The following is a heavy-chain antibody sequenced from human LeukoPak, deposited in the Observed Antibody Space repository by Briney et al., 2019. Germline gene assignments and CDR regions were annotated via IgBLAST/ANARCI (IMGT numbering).Heavy chain of an antibody. CDR1: GFTFSSYW. CDR3: ARVKIDYYDSSGYEDSFDY. Sequence: GGSLRLSCAASGFTFSSYWMSWVRQAPGKGLEWVANIKQDGSEKYYADSVKGRFTISRDNAKNSLYLQMNSLRAEDTAVYYCARVKIDYYDSSGYEDSFDYWGQGTLVTVSS. V-gene: IGHV3-7*01. J-gene: IGHJ4*02. CDR2: IKQDGSEK. D-gene: IGHD3-22*01.